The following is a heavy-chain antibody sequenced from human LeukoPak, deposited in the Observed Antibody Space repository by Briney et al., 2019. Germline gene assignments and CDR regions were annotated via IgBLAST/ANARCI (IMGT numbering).Heavy chain of an antibody. Sequence: KIYGGTPEYAASVKGRFTISRDDSKGVAYLQMNSLKTEDTAAYYCTRDQTPYYWGQGTLVTVSS. V-gene: IGHV3-49*02. CDR2: KIYGGTP. J-gene: IGHJ4*02. CDR3: TRDQTPYY.